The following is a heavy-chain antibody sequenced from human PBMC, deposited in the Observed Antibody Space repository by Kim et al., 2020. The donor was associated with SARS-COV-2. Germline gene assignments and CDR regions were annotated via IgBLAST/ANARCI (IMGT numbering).Heavy chain of an antibody. Sequence: YPASVKCRNTISKDNAKASLDLQMNSLTAGDTAVYYCVRGRDRTSSYDYWGQGTQVTVSS. J-gene: IGHJ4*02. CDR3: VRGRDRTSSYDY. D-gene: IGHD2-2*01. V-gene: IGHV3-13*01.